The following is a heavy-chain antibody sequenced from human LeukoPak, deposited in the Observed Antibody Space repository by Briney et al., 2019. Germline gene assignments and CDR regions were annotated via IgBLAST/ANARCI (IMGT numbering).Heavy chain of an antibody. V-gene: IGHV3-7*01. J-gene: IGHJ6*02. D-gene: IGHD5-12*01. CDR2: INQDASEI. CDR3: AREGASNGYHYGMDV. Sequence: GGSLRLSCAASGFTFSTYWMNWYRQAPGKGLEWVGNINQDASEINYVDSVRGRFTISRDNSKNTLFLQMSSLKAEDTAVYYCAREGASNGYHYGMDVWGQGTTVSVS. CDR1: GFTFSTYW.